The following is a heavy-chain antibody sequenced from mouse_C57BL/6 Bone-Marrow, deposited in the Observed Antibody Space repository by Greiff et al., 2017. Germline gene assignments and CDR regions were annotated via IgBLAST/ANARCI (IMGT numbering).Heavy chain of an antibody. Sequence: VQLQQPGAELVRPGTSVKLSCKASGYTFTSYWMHWVKQRPGQGLEWIGVIDPSDSYTNYNQKFKGKATLTVDTSSSTAYMQRSSLTSEDSAVYYCARLLWFAYWGQGTLVTVSA. J-gene: IGHJ3*01. V-gene: IGHV1-59*01. CDR2: IDPSDSYT. CDR3: ARLLWFAY. CDR1: GYTFTSYW.